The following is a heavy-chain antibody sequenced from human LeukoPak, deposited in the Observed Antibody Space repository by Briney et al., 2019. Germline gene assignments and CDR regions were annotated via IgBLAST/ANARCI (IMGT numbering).Heavy chain of an antibody. D-gene: IGHD6-13*01. CDR2: ISGSGSST. Sequence: GGSLRLFCAASGFTFRSYAMNWVRHAPGKGLEWVSVISGSGSSTYYADSVKGRFAISRDNSKNTLYLQMNSLRAEDTAVYYCATSSGLVIAAAGTGADWGQGTLVTVFS. CDR1: GFTFRSYA. V-gene: IGHV3-23*01. CDR3: ATSSGLVIAAAGTGAD. J-gene: IGHJ4*02.